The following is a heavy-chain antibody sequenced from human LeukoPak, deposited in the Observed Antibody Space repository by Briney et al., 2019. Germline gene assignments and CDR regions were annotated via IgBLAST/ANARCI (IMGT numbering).Heavy chain of an antibody. CDR2: IYYSGST. V-gene: IGHV4-31*03. CDR1: GGSISSGGYY. D-gene: IGHD3-22*01. J-gene: IGHJ5*02. Sequence: SETLSLTCTVSGGSISSGGYYWSWIRQHPGKGLEWIGYIYYSGSTYYNPSLKSRVTIPVDTSKNQFSLKLSSVTAADTAVYYCASYYDSSGQEDWFDPWGQGTLVTVSS. CDR3: ASYYDSSGQEDWFDP.